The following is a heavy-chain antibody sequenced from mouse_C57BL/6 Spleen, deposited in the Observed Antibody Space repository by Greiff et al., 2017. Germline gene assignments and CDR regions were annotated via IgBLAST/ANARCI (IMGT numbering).Heavy chain of an antibody. V-gene: IGHV8-8*01. CDR1: GFSLSTFGMG. Sequence: QVTLKVSGPGILQPSQTLSLTCSFSGFSLSTFGMGVGWIRQPSGKGLEWLAHIWWDDDKYYNPALNSWLTISKDTSKNQVFLKIANVDTAVTATYYCARMDYCGSSYNWYFDVWGTGTTVTVSS. CDR3: ARMDYCGSSYNWYFDV. D-gene: IGHD1-1*01. J-gene: IGHJ1*03. CDR2: IWWDDDK.